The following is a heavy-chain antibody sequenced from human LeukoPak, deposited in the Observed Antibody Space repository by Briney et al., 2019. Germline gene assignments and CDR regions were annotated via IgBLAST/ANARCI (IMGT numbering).Heavy chain of an antibody. V-gene: IGHV4-59*11. J-gene: IGHJ4*02. CDR3: AGGDGGTLDY. CDR1: GGSISSHY. CDR2: IYYSGST. D-gene: IGHD4-23*01. Sequence: PSETLSLTCTVSGGSISSHYWSWIRQPPGKGLEWIGYIYYSGSTNYNPSLKSRVTISVDTSKNQFSLKLSSVTAADTAVYYCAGGDGGTLDYWGQGTLVTVSS.